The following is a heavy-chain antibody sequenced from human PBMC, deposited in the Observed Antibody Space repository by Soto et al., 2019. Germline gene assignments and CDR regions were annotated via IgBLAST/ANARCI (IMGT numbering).Heavy chain of an antibody. CDR2: IYYSGST. Sequence: QVQLQESGPGLVKPSETLSLTCTVSGGSISRYYWSWIRQPPGKGLEWIGYIYYSGSTNYNPSLKSRVTISVDTSKNQFSLKLSSVTAADTAVYYCARGYSSSWSPFDYWGQGTLVTVSS. V-gene: IGHV4-59*01. J-gene: IGHJ4*02. D-gene: IGHD6-13*01. CDR3: ARGYSSSWSPFDY. CDR1: GGSISRYY.